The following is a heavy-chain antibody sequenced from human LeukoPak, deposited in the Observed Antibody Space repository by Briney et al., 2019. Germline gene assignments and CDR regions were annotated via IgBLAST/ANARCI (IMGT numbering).Heavy chain of an antibody. D-gene: IGHD6-13*01. V-gene: IGHV3-15*01. J-gene: IGHJ4*02. CDR2: IKSKTDGGTT. Sequence: PGGSLRLSCAASGFTFSNAWMTWVRQAPGKGLEWVGRIKSKTDGGTTDYAAPVKGRFTISRDNSKNTLYLQMNSLRAEDTAVYYCAKDGTMYSSSWYYFDYWGQGTLVTVSS. CDR1: GFTFSNAW. CDR3: AKDGTMYSSSWYYFDY.